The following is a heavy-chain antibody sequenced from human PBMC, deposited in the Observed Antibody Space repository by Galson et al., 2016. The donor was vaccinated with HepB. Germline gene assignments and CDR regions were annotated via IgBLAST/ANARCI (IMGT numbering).Heavy chain of an antibody. CDR1: GFTFSNYW. J-gene: IGHJ5*02. CDR3: ARSQDYDFWSGLFDP. D-gene: IGHD3-3*01. V-gene: IGHV3-7*01. CDR2: IKQEGSDI. Sequence: SLRLSCAASGFTFSNYWMTWVRQAPGKGLEWVANIKQEGSDIYYVDSVRGRFTISRDHAINSVYLQMNSLRVEDTAVYYCARSQDYDFWSGLFDPWGQGTLVTVSS.